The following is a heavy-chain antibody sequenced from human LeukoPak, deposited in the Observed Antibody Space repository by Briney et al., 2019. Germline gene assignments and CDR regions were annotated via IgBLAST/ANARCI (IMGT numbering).Heavy chain of an antibody. CDR3: ARSPIQLWPENVFFDY. CDR1: GYTFTGYY. V-gene: IGHV1-2*02. CDR2: INPNSGGT. J-gene: IGHJ4*02. D-gene: IGHD5-18*01. Sequence: GASVKVSCTASGYTFTGYYMHWVRQAPGQGLEWMGWINPNSGGTNYAQKFQGRVTMTRDTSISTAYMELSRLRSDDTAVYYCARSPIQLWPENVFFDYWGQGTLVTVSS.